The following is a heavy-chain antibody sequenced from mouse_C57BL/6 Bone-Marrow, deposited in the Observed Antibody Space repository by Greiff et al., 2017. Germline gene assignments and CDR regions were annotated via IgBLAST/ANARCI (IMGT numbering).Heavy chain of an antibody. J-gene: IGHJ3*01. Sequence: VQLQQSGGDLVKPGGSLKLSCAASGFTFSSYGMSWVRQTPDKRLEWVATISSGGSYTYYPDSVKGRFTISRDNAKNTLYLQMSSLKSEDTAMYYCARQGRTGFAYWGQGTLVTVSA. CDR2: ISSGGSYT. V-gene: IGHV5-6*01. CDR1: GFTFSSYG. CDR3: ARQGRTGFAY.